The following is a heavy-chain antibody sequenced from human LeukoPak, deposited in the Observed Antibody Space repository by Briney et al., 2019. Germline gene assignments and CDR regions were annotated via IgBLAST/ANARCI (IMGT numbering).Heavy chain of an antibody. Sequence: TSETLSLTCAVYGGSFSGYYWSWIRQPPGKGLEWIGEINHSGSTNYNPSLKSRVTVSVDTSKIQFSLKLSSVTAADTALYYCASFGGYCSGGSCYRWGQGPLVTVSS. D-gene: IGHD2-15*01. CDR3: ASFGGYCSGGSCYR. CDR1: GGSFSGYY. V-gene: IGHV4-34*01. CDR2: INHSGST. J-gene: IGHJ4*02.